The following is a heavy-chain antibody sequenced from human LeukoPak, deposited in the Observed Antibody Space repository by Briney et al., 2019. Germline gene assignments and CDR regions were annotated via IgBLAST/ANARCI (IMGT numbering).Heavy chain of an antibody. CDR2: ISFDGTNK. Sequence: QPGGSLRLSCAASGFTFSNYAMHWVRQAPGKGLEWVAVISFDGTNKYYANSVQGRFTISRDNVKSSLYLQMNSLRAEDTAVYYCARDRDSGDYEIPEELLIWGQGTLVTVSS. D-gene: IGHD4-17*01. V-gene: IGHV3-30-3*01. CDR1: GFTFSNYA. CDR3: ARDRDSGDYEIPEELLI. J-gene: IGHJ4*02.